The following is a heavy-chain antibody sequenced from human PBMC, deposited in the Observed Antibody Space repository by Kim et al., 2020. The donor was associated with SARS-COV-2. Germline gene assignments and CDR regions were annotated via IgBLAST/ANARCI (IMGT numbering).Heavy chain of an antibody. CDR3: ARVKSMAAAGMVAFDI. J-gene: IGHJ3*02. Sequence: AESVKGRFTISRDNAKNSLYLQMHSLRAEDTAVYYCARVKSMAAAGMVAFDIWGQGTMVTVSS. V-gene: IGHV3-21*01. D-gene: IGHD6-13*01.